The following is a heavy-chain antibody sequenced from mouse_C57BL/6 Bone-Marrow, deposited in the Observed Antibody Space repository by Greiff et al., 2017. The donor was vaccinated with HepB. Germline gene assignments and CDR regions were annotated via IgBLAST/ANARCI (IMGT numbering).Heavy chain of an antibody. CDR2: IDPSDSET. J-gene: IGHJ2*01. CDR3: GRGGGGYYFDD. Sequence: VQLQQPGAELVRPGSSLKLSCKASGYTFTSYWMHWVKQRPIQGLEWIGNIDPSDSETHYNQKFKDKATLTVDKSSSTAYLQLSSLTSEDSAVYSGGRGGGGYYFDDWGQGTTLTVSS. V-gene: IGHV1-52*01. CDR1: GYTFTSYW.